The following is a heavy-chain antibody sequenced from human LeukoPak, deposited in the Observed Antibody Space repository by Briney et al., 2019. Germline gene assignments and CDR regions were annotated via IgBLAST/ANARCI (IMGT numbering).Heavy chain of an antibody. CDR2: ISSSSSYI. CDR3: ARDLKTGSNWFDP. Sequence: GGSLRLPCAASGFTFSSYSMNWVRQAPGKGLEWVSSISSSSSYIYYADSVKGRFTISRDNAKNSLYLQMNSLRAEDTAVYYCARDLKTGSNWFDPWGQGTLVTVSS. CDR1: GFTFSSYS. V-gene: IGHV3-21*01. J-gene: IGHJ5*02.